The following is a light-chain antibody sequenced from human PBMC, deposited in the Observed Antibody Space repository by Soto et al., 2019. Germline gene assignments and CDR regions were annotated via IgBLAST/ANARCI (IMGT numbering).Light chain of an antibody. CDR2: AAS. CDR1: QNIGVY. Sequence: DIQMTQSPSSLSASVGDRVTITCRASQNIGVYLNWYQKKPGKAPKLLIHAASSLHSGVPSTFSDSGSGTDFALTISSLQPEDFATYYCHQTAANPWTFAQGTKVEIK. CDR3: HQTAANPWT. V-gene: IGKV1-39*01. J-gene: IGKJ1*01.